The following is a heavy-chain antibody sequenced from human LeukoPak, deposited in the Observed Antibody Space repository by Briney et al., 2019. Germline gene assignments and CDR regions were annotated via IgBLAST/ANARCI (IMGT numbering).Heavy chain of an antibody. V-gene: IGHV4-39*01. CDR3: AREYSSSSGRRAFDI. J-gene: IGHJ3*02. D-gene: IGHD6-6*01. CDR1: GGSISSSSYY. CDR2: IHYSGRT. Sequence: SETLSLTCTVSGGSISSSSYYWGWIRQPPGKGLEWIGTIHYSGRTYYNPSLESRVTISVDTSENQFSLKLSSVTAADTAVYYCAREYSSSSGRRAFDIWGQGTMVTVSS.